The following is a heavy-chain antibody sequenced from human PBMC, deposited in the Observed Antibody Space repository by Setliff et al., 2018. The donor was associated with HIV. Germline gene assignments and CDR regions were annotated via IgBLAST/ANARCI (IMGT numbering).Heavy chain of an antibody. CDR1: GFSFSDYY. D-gene: IGHD3-10*01. V-gene: IGHV3-11*04. Sequence: GSLRLSCAASGFSFSDYYMSWIRQAPGKGLECISYISDSDTDIYYAGSVKGRFTISRDNSKNTLNLQMNSLRAEDTAVYYCARSVIGYYYYGMDVWGQGTLVTVSS. CDR2: ISDSDTDI. CDR3: ARSVIGYYYYGMDV. J-gene: IGHJ6*02.